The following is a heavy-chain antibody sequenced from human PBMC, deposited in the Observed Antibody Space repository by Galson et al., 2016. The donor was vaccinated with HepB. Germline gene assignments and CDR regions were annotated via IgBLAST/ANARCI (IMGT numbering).Heavy chain of an antibody. D-gene: IGHD6-13*01. CDR1: GDTFRNYA. J-gene: IGHJ4*02. V-gene: IGHV1-69*13. Sequence: SVKVSCKASGDTFRNYAINWVRQAPGQGLEWMGGIIPLFRTPKYAQRRQGRVSITADESTSTANMELSSLTSEDTAVYYCARPHNSNWYFDYWGQGTLGTVSS. CDR3: ARPHNSNWYFDY. CDR2: IIPLFRTP.